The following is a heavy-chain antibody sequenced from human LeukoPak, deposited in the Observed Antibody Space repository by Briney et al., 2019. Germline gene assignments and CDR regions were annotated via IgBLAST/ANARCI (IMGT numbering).Heavy chain of an antibody. V-gene: IGHV3-30*04. CDR2: ISSDGSDK. J-gene: IGHJ4*02. CDR3: AKGQGIPGQSHYFDY. D-gene: IGHD6-13*01. Sequence: PGGSLRLSCAASGFTFSNYAMHWVRQAPGKGLEWVAAISSDGSDKYYVDSVTGRFTISRDSSKNTLYLHMNSLRVDDTAVYYCAKGQGIPGQSHYFDYWGQGTLVTVSS. CDR1: GFTFSNYA.